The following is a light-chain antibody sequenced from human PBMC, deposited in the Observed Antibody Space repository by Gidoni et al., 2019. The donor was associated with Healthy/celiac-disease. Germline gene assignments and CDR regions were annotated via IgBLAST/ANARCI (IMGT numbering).Light chain of an antibody. CDR2: AAS. J-gene: IGKJ2*01. CDR3: QQSYSTPYT. V-gene: IGKV1-39*01. CDR1: QSISSY. Sequence: DIQMTQSPSPLSASVGDRVTITCRASQSISSYLNWYQQKPGKAPKLLIYAASSLQSGVPSRLSGSGSGTDFTLTISSLQPEDFATYYCQQSYSTPYTFGQGTKLEIK.